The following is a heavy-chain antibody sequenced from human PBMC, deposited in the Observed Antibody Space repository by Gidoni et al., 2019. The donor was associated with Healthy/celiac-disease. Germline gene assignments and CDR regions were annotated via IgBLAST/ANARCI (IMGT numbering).Heavy chain of an antibody. D-gene: IGHD4-4*01. V-gene: IGHV3-21*01. CDR2: ISSSSSYI. CDR3: ARDGPGSNYGFGILGY. CDR1: GFTFSSYS. J-gene: IGHJ4*02. Sequence: RLSCAASGFTFSSYSMNWVRQAPGKGLEWVSSISSSSSYIYYADSVKGRFTISRDNAKNSLYLQMNSLRAEDTAVYYCARDGPGSNYGFGILGYWGQGTLVTVSS.